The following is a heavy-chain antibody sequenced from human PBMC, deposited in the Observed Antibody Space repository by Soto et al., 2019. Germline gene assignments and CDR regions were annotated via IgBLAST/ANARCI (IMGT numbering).Heavy chain of an antibody. Sequence: QLQLQESGPGLVKPSETLSLTCTVSVGSISSSSYYWGWIRQPPGKGLEWIGSIYFSGSTYYNPSLKSRVTISVDTSKNQFSLRVSSVTAADTAVYYCARHGLWFGEILPNWYFDLWGRGTLVTVSS. CDR2: IYFSGST. D-gene: IGHD3-10*01. V-gene: IGHV4-39*01. J-gene: IGHJ2*01. CDR1: VGSISSSSYY. CDR3: ARHGLWFGEILPNWYFDL.